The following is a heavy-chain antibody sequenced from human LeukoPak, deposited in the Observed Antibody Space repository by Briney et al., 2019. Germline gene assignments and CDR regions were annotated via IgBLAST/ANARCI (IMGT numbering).Heavy chain of an antibody. CDR1: GFTFTSSA. CDR3: AAVRGGSGWYPPDY. D-gene: IGHD6-19*01. V-gene: IGHV1-58*01. CDR2: IVVGSGNT. J-gene: IGHJ4*02. Sequence: SVKVSCKASGFTFTSSAVQWGRQARGQRLEWIGWIVVGSGNTNYAQKFQERVTITRDMSTSTAYMELSSLRSEDTAVYYCAAVRGGSGWYPPDYWGQGTLVTVSS.